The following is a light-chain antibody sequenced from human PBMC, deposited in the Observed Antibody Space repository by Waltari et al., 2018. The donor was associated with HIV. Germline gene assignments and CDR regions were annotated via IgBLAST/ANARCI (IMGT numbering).Light chain of an antibody. CDR1: NSDVGKTY. CDR2: RND. J-gene: IGLJ6*01. CDR3: ASWDDALSSWL. V-gene: IGLV1-47*01. Sequence: HSGLRQPPSTSRPPGQRLVISCSGSNSDVGKTYVPWFQQLPGAAPRLLIYRNDRRPSGVPDRFTAAKSGSSASLVISGLRSDDEAEYFCASWDDALSSWLFGGGTKLTVL.